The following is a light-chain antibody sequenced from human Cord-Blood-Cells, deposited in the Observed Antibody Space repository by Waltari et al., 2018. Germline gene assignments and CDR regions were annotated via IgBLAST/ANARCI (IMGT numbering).Light chain of an antibody. CDR2: GAS. CDR3: RQDGSSPPIT. J-gene: IGKJ5*01. CDR1: QSVSSSY. Sequence: EIVLTQSPGTLSLSPGERATLSCRASQSVSSSYLAWYQQKPGQAPRLLIYGASSRATGIADRFSGSGCGTDFTRTISRLEPEDFAVYYCRQDGSSPPITFGQGTRLEIK. V-gene: IGKV3-20*01.